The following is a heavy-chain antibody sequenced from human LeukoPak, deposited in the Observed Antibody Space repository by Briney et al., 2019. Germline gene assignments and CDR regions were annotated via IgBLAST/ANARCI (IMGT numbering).Heavy chain of an antibody. CDR1: GFTFSSYA. CDR2: ISGSGGST. Sequence: GGSLRLSRAASGFTFSSYAMSWVRQAPGKGLEWVSAISGSGGSTYYADSVKGRFTISRDNSKNTLYLQMNSLRPEDTAVYYCARCSSSWTPEPYYYGMDVWGQGTTVTVSS. J-gene: IGHJ6*02. V-gene: IGHV3-23*01. D-gene: IGHD6-13*01. CDR3: ARCSSSWTPEPYYYGMDV.